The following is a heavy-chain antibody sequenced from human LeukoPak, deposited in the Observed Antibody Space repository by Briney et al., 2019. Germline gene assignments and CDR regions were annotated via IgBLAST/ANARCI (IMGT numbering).Heavy chain of an antibody. CDR2: IWYDGSNK. CDR3: ARDADYYDSSGYYYRGAFDI. D-gene: IGHD3-22*01. J-gene: IGHJ3*02. V-gene: IGHV3-33*01. Sequence: GGSLRLSCAASGFTFSSYGMHWVRQAPGKGLEWVAVIWYDGSNKYYADSVKGRFTISRDNSKNTLYPQMNSLRAEDTAVYYCARDADYYDSSGYYYRGAFDIWGQGTMVTVSS. CDR1: GFTFSSYG.